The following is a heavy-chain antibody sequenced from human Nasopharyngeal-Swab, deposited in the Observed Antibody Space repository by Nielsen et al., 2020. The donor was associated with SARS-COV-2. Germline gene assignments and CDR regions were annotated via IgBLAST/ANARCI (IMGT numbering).Heavy chain of an antibody. CDR3: ARGGGSGYRYFDY. D-gene: IGHD5-12*01. CDR1: GFTFSDYY. V-gene: IGHV3-11*04. J-gene: IGHJ4*02. Sequence: GESLKISCAASGFTFSDYYMSWIRQAPGKGLEWVSYISSSGSTIYYADSVKGRFTISRDNAKNSLYLQMNSLRAEDTAVYYCARGGGSGYRYFDYWGQGTLVTVSS. CDR2: ISSSGSTI.